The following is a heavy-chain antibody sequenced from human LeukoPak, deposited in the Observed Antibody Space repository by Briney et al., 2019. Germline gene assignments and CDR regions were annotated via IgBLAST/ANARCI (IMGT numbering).Heavy chain of an antibody. CDR2: IYSGGST. CDR3: ARENYDSSGYYPEGIDY. CDR1: GFTVSSNY. J-gene: IGHJ4*02. D-gene: IGHD3-22*01. V-gene: IGHV3-66*01. Sequence: GGSLRLSCAASGFTVSSNYMSWVRQAPGKGLEWVSVIYSGGSTYYADSVKGRFTISRDNSKNTLYLQMNSLRAEDTAVYYCARENYDSSGYYPEGIDYWGQGTLVTVSS.